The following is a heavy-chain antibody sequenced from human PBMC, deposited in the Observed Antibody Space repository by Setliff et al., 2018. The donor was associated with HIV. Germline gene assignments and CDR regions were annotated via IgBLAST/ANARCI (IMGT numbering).Heavy chain of an antibody. D-gene: IGHD2-21*02. Sequence: SETLSLTCTVSGYSISTGYNWGCIRQPPGKGLEWIGSMHHSGGTYYMPSLQSRVTISIDMSKNQFSLKLNSVTAADTAVYYCARGEACGGGCHYAFELWGRGTMVTVSS. CDR1: GYSISTGYN. CDR2: MHHSGGT. V-gene: IGHV4-38-2*02. J-gene: IGHJ3*01. CDR3: ARGEACGGGCHYAFEL.